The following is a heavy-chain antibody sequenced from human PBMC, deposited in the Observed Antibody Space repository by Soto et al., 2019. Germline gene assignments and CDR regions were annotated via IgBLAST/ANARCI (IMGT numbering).Heavy chain of an antibody. CDR3: ARTQYSGCSSTSCYLYYYYYGMDV. D-gene: IGHD2-2*01. J-gene: IGHJ6*02. CDR1: GGTFSSYA. CDR2: IIPIFGTA. Sequence: SVKVSCKASGGTFSSYAISWVRQAPGQGLEWMGGIIPIFGTANYAQKFQGRVTITADESTSTAYMELSSLRSEDTAVYYCARTQYSGCSSTSCYLYYYYYGMDVWGQGTTVTVSS. V-gene: IGHV1-69*13.